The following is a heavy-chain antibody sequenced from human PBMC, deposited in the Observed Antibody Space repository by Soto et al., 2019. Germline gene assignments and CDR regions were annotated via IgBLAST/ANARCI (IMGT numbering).Heavy chain of an antibody. V-gene: IGHV1-69*01. CDR2: IIPIFGTA. CDR1: GGTFSSYA. D-gene: IGHD3-22*01. Sequence: QVQLVQSGAEVKKPGSSVKVSCKASGGTFSSYAISWVRQAPGQGLEWMGGIIPIFGTANYAQKFQGRVTITADESTSTAYMELSSLRSEDTAVYYCASNMGPYYYDSSGYRGAGYFQHWGQGTLVTVSS. CDR3: ASNMGPYYYDSSGYRGAGYFQH. J-gene: IGHJ1*01.